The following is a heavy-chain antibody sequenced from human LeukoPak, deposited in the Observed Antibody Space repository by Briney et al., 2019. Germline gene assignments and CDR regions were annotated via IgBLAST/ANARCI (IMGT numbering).Heavy chain of an antibody. V-gene: IGHV3-9*01. CDR2: ISWNSGSI. CDR1: GFTFDDYA. Sequence: GGSLRLSCAASGFTFDDYAMHWVRQAPGKGLEWVSGISWNSGSIGYADSVKGRFTISRDNAKNSLYLQMNSLRAEGTALYYCAKDIIVVVTGGMDVWGQGTTVTVSS. CDR3: AKDIIVVVTGGMDV. D-gene: IGHD3-22*01. J-gene: IGHJ6*02.